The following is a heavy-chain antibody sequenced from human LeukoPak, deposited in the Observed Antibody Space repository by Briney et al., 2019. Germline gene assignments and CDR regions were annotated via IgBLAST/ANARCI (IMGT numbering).Heavy chain of an antibody. D-gene: IGHD6-19*01. J-gene: IGHJ2*01. Sequence: GGSLGLSCAASGFTFNSYAMSWVRQAPGKGLEWVSAISGSGGSTYYADSVKGRFTISRDNSKNTLYLQMNSLRAEDTAVYYCAKDRPRGYSSARGYFDLWGRGTLVTVSS. CDR2: ISGSGGST. CDR1: GFTFNSYA. CDR3: AKDRPRGYSSARGYFDL. V-gene: IGHV3-23*01.